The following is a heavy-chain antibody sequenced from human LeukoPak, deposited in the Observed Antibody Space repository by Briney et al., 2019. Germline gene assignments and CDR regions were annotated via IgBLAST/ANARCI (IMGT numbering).Heavy chain of an antibody. CDR1: GGSISRYY. J-gene: IGHJ4*02. D-gene: IGHD3-16*01. CDR3: ARSVWGSYRIDY. Sequence: SETLSLTCTVSGGSISRYYWSWIRQPPGKGLEWIGYIYYSGSTNYNPSLKSRVTISVDTSTNQFSLKLSSVTAADTAVYYCARSVWGSYRIDYWGQGTLVTVSS. V-gene: IGHV4-59*01. CDR2: IYYSGST.